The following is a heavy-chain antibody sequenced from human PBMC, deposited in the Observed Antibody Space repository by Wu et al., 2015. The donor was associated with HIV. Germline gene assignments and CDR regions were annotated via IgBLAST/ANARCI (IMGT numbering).Heavy chain of an antibody. CDR3: ARESLYGSGSYYAFDI. J-gene: IGHJ3*02. V-gene: IGHV1-69*13. D-gene: IGHD3-10*01. CDR1: GYTFSNYA. CDR2: TTPMFGTT. Sequence: QVQLVQSGAEVKKPGSSVKVSCKASGYTFSNYAITWVRQAPEQGLEWMGGTTPMFGTTNYAQKFQGRVTITSDVYTGTVYMELSSLRSEDTAVYYCARESLYGSGSYYAFDIWGQGTMVTVSS.